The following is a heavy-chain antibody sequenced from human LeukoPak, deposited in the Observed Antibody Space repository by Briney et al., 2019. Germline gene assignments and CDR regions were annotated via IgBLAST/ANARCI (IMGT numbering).Heavy chain of an antibody. CDR2: IYYSGST. CDR1: GGSISSGGYY. D-gene: IGHD5-24*01. Sequence: SETLSLTCTVSGGSISSGGYYWSWIRQHPGKGLEWIGYIYYSGSTYYNPSLKSRVTISVDTSKNQFSLKLSSVTAADTAVCYCGSYRDDGAFDIWGQGTMVTVSS. J-gene: IGHJ3*02. V-gene: IGHV4-31*03. CDR3: GSYRDDGAFDI.